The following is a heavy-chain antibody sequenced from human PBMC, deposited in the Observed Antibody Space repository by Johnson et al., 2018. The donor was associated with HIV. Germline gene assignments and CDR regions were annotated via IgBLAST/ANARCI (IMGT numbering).Heavy chain of an antibody. CDR1: GFRFSNYA. V-gene: IGHV3-30-3*01. CDR3: ARDRRGHLSWSSDAFDI. D-gene: IGHD6-13*01. CDR2: ISDDGSNI. Sequence: QMQLVESGGGVVQPGRSLRLSCAASGFRFSNYALHWVRQTPGKGLEWVALISDDGSNIYYADSVKGRFTISRDNAKNSLYLQMNSLRAEDTAVYYCARDRRGHLSWSSDAFDIWGQGTMVTVSS. J-gene: IGHJ3*02.